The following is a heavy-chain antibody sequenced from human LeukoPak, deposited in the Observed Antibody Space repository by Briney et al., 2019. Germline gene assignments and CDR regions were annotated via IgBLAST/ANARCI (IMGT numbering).Heavy chain of an antibody. V-gene: IGHV4-34*01. Sequence: SETLSLTCAVYGGSFSGYYWSWIRQPPGKGLEWIGEINHSGSTNYNPSLKSRVTISVDTSKNQFSLKLSSVTAADTAVYYCARVDYHDSSGLPYYYALDVWGQGTTVTVS. J-gene: IGHJ6*02. CDR1: GGSFSGYY. CDR3: ARVDYHDSSGLPYYYALDV. CDR2: INHSGST. D-gene: IGHD3-22*01.